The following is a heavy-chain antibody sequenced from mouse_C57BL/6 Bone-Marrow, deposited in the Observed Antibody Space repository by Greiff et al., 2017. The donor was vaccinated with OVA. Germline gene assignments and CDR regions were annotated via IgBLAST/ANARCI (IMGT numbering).Heavy chain of an antibody. V-gene: IGHV1-81*01. CDR3: ARWNTVVAIDY. Sequence: VKLMESGAELARPGASVKLSCKASGYTFTSYGISWVKQRTGQGLEWIGEIYPRSGNTYYNEKFKGKATLTADKSSSTAYMELRSLTSEDSAVYFCARWNTVVAIDYWGQGTTLTVSS. CDR1: GYTFTSYG. CDR2: IYPRSGNT. D-gene: IGHD1-1*01. J-gene: IGHJ2*01.